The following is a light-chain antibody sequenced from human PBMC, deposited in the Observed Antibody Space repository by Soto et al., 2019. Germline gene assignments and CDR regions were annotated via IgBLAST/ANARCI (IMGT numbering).Light chain of an antibody. Sequence: QSALTQPASVSGSPGQSITISYTGTSSDVGDYDYVSWYQQHPGKAPKVMIYEVTIRPSGISNRFSGSKSGNTASLTISGLQAEDEADYYCSSYTSSTTLVLFGGGTKLTVL. CDR3: SSYTSSTTLVL. V-gene: IGLV2-14*01. CDR2: EVT. CDR1: SSDVGDYDY. J-gene: IGLJ3*02.